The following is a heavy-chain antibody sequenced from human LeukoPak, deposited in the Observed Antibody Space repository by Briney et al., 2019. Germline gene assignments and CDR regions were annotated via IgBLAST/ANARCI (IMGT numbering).Heavy chain of an antibody. V-gene: IGHV5-51*01. J-gene: IGHJ4*02. CDR2: IYPGDSDT. CDR1: GYSFTIYW. Sequence: GESLKISCKGSGYSFTIYWIGWVSQMPGKGLEWMGIIYPGDSDTRYSPSFQGQVTISADKSISTAYLEWSSLEASDTDMYYCASASSSWYPGDFDYWGQGTLVTVSS. D-gene: IGHD6-13*01. CDR3: ASASSSWYPGDFDY.